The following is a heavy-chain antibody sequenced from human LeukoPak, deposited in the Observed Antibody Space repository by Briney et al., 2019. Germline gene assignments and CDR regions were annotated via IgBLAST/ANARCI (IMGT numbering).Heavy chain of an antibody. Sequence: GRSLRLSCAASGFTFSSYGMHWVRQAPGKGLEWVAVISYDGSNKYYADSVKGRFIISRDNSKNTLYLQMNSLRAEDTAVYYCAKALRVATILSFYYYGMDVWGQGTTVTVSS. D-gene: IGHD5-12*01. V-gene: IGHV3-30*18. CDR1: GFTFSSYG. CDR2: ISYDGSNK. J-gene: IGHJ6*02. CDR3: AKALRVATILSFYYYGMDV.